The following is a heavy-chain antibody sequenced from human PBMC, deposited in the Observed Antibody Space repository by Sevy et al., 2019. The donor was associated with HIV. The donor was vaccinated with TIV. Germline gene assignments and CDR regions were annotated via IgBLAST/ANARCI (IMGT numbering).Heavy chain of an antibody. J-gene: IGHJ4*02. CDR3: AKEGPAYYYGSGSFDY. Sequence: GGSLRLSCAASGFTFSSYGMHWVRQAPGKGLEWVAVISYDGSNKYYADSVKGRFTISRDNSKNTLYLQMNSLRAEDTAGYYCAKEGPAYYYGSGSFDYWGQGTLVTVSS. V-gene: IGHV3-30*18. CDR1: GFTFSSYG. CDR2: ISYDGSNK. D-gene: IGHD3-10*01.